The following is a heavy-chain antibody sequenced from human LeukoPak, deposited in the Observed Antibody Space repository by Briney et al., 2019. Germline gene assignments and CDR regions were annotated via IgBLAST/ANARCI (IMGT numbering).Heavy chain of an antibody. CDR2: ISGSGGST. CDR1: GFIFRNYV. CDR3: AKKAGGYFGYFDY. D-gene: IGHD3-22*01. J-gene: IGHJ4*02. Sequence: GSLRLSCAASGFIFRNYVMSWVRQAPGKGLEWVSVISGSGGSTYYADSVKGRFTISRDNSKNTLYLQMNSLRAEDTAVYYCAKKAGGYFGYFDYWGQGTLVTVSS. V-gene: IGHV3-23*01.